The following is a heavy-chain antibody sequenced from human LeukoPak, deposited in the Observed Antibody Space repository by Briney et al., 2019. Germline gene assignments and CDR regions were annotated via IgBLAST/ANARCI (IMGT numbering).Heavy chain of an antibody. V-gene: IGHV4-59*01. CDR3: ARVGQELQGGSYSSRGYYYYYMDV. CDR2: IYYSGST. CDR1: GGSISSYY. D-gene: IGHD6-13*01. Sequence: SETLSLTCSVSGGSISSYYWSWIRQPPGKGLEWIGYIYYSGSTNYNPSLKSRVTISVDTSKNQFSLKLSSVTAADTAVYYCARVGQELQGGSYSSRGYYYYYMDVWGKGTTVTVSS. J-gene: IGHJ6*03.